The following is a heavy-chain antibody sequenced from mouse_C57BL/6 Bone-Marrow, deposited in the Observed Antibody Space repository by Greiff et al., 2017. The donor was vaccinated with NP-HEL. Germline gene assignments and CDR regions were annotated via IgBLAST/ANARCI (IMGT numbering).Heavy chain of an antibody. CDR2: ISGGGGNT. D-gene: IGHD1-1*02. J-gene: IGHJ3*01. CDR1: GFTFSSYT. CDR3: ARHKGWYRFAY. Sequence: EVNLVESGEGLVKPGGSLKLSCAASGFTFSSYTMSWVRQTPEKRLEWVATISGGGGNTYYPDSVKGRFTISRDNAKNTLYLQMSSLRSEDTALYYCARHKGWYRFAYWGQGTLVTVSA. V-gene: IGHV5-9*01.